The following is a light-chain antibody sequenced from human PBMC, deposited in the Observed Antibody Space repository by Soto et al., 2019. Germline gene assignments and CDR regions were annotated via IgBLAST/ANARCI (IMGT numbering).Light chain of an antibody. V-gene: IGKV1-17*01. J-gene: IGKJ2*01. CDR2: AAS. CDR1: QGVDTA. Sequence: DIQMTQSPSSLSASVGDRVTITCRASQGVDTALGWYQQKPGKAPQRLIYAASILKSGVPSRFRGSGSGTEFPLTISSMDPEDFPTYYCLQHNGYPYTFVHGTKLESK. CDR3: LQHNGYPYT.